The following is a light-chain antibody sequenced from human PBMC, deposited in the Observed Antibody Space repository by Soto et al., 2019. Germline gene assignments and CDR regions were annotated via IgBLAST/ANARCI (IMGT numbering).Light chain of an antibody. Sequence: QFVLTQPASVSGSPGQSITISCTGTSSDVGGYNYVSWYQQHPGKAPKLMIYEVSNRPSGVSNRFSGSKSGNTASLTISGLQAEDEADYYCSSYTTSRTFVFGTGTKVTVL. V-gene: IGLV2-14*01. CDR3: SSYTTSRTFV. J-gene: IGLJ1*01. CDR1: SSDVGGYNY. CDR2: EVS.